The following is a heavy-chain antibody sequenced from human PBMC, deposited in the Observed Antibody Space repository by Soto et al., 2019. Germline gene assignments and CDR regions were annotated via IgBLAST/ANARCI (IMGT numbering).Heavy chain of an antibody. CDR3: ARDAVAATTGISGY. J-gene: IGHJ4*02. CDR1: GYTFTTYA. CDR2: INVYNGNT. Sequence: ASVKVSCKASGYTFTTYAISWVRQAPGQGLEWMGWINVYNGNTKYAQKFQGRVTMTTDTSTSTVYMELRSLTSGDTAVYYCARDAVAATTGISGYWGQGTLVTVSS. V-gene: IGHV1-18*01. D-gene: IGHD4-4*01.